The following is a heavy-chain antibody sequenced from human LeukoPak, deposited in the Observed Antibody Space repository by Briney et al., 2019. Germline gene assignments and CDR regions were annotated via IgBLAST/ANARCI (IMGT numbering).Heavy chain of an antibody. CDR3: ARDQMRPNYDFWSGPWGRAYYFDY. D-gene: IGHD3-3*01. V-gene: IGHV3-21*01. J-gene: IGHJ4*02. CDR2: ISSSSSYI. Sequence: PGGSLRLSCAASGLTFSSYSMNWVRQAPGKGLEWVSSISSSSSYIYYADSVKGRFTISRDNAKNSLYLQMNSLRAEDTAVYYCARDQMRPNYDFWSGPWGRAYYFDYWGQGTLVTVSS. CDR1: GLTFSSYS.